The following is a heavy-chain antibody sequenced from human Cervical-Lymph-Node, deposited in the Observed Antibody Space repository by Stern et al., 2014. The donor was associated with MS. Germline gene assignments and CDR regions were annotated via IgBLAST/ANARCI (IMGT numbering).Heavy chain of an antibody. CDR3: ARTQRVPGARYFDS. V-gene: IGHV3-66*02. Sequence: VQLVQSGGGLVQPGGSLRLSCAASGFTVSNNYMNWVRQAPGKGLEWVSVIYSGGSTYYTDSVEGRFTISRDNSKNTLYLQMNSLTTEDMAVYYCARTQRVPGARYFDSWGQGTLVTVSS. CDR1: GFTVSNNY. CDR2: IYSGGST. J-gene: IGHJ4*02. D-gene: IGHD1-26*01.